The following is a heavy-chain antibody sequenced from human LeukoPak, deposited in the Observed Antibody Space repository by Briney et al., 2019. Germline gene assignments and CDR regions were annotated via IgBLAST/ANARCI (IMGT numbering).Heavy chain of an antibody. CDR2: IYHSGST. CDR1: GGSLSTYY. CDR3: ARGGGYASPIGY. Sequence: SETLSLTCTLSGGSLSTYYWSWIRQPPGKGLEWIGYIYHSGSTNYNPSLKSRVTISVDTSKNQLSLKLSSVAAADTAVYYCARGGGYASPIGYWGQGALVTVSS. V-gene: IGHV4-59*01. J-gene: IGHJ4*02. D-gene: IGHD5-12*01.